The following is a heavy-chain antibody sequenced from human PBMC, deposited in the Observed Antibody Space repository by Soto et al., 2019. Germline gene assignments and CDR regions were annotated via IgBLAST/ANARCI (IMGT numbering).Heavy chain of an antibody. Sequence: PSETLSLTCTVSGGSVISGSYYWSWIRQPPGKGLEWIGYIYYSGSTNYNPSLKSRVTISVDTSKNQFSLKLSSVTAADTAVYYCARARRGYSYGGFDPWGQGTLVTVSS. CDR3: ARARRGYSYGGFDP. V-gene: IGHV4-61*01. CDR1: GGSVISGSYY. D-gene: IGHD5-18*01. J-gene: IGHJ5*02. CDR2: IYYSGST.